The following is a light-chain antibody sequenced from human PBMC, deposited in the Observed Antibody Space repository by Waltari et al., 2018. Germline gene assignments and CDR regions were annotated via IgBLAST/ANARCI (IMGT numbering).Light chain of an antibody. CDR1: QSISNW. J-gene: IGKJ2*01. CDR3: QQYNSFSHFT. V-gene: IGKV1-5*03. Sequence: DIEMTQSPSTLSASVGDGVTITCRASQSISNWLAWYQQKPRKAPNLLIYKASNLESGVPSRFSGSGSGTEFTLTISSLQPDDFATYYCQQYNSFSHFTFGQGTKLEIK. CDR2: KAS.